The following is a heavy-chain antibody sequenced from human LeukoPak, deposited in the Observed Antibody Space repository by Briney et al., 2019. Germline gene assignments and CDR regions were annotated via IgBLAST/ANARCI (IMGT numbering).Heavy chain of an antibody. CDR3: ARGGYSSSWYWFY. D-gene: IGHD6-13*01. J-gene: IGHJ4*02. Sequence: GGSLRLSCAASGFTFSSDWMTWVRQAPGKGLEWMANIKRDGSEKYYVDSVKSRFTISRDNAKNSLYLQMNSLRAEDTAVYYCARGGYSSSWYWFYWGQGTLVTVSS. CDR1: GFTFSSDW. V-gene: IGHV3-7*05. CDR2: IKRDGSEK.